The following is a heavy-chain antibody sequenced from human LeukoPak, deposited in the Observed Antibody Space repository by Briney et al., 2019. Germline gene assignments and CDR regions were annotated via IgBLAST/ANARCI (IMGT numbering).Heavy chain of an antibody. CDR1: GFTFSNYR. Sequence: GRSLRLSCAASGFTFSNYRLHWVRQAPGKGLVRVSRINTDGSSTAYADSVKGRFTISRDNAKNTLYLQMNSLRAEDTAVYYCARGSDYYNTYYFDYWGQGTLVTVSS. J-gene: IGHJ4*02. V-gene: IGHV3-74*01. CDR2: INTDGSST. CDR3: ARGSDYYNTYYFDY. D-gene: IGHD5-12*01.